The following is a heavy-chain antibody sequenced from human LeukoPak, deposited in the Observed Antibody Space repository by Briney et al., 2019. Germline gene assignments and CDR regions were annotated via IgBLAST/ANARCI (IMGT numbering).Heavy chain of an antibody. CDR2: ISVSGGST. J-gene: IGHJ4*02. Sequence: GGSLRLSCAASGFTFSSYAMSWVRQAPGKGLEWVSAISVSGGSTYYADSVKGRFTISRDNSKNTLYLQMNSLRAEDTAVYYCAKGGYYYDSSGYYTRKPFDYWGQGTLVTVSS. CDR3: AKGGYYYDSSGYYTRKPFDY. CDR1: GFTFSSYA. V-gene: IGHV3-23*01. D-gene: IGHD3-22*01.